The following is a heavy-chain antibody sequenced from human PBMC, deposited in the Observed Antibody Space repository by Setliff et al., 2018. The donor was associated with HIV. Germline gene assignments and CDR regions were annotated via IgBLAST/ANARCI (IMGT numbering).Heavy chain of an antibody. CDR3: ARDGWRHVLHGNYYYYFMDV. CDR2: ISAYNGYT. D-gene: IGHD2-8*01. Sequence: ASVKVSCKASDYTFTNYGIRWVRQAPGQGLEWMGWISAYNGYTNYAQKLQGRVTMTTDTSTSTAYMELRSLRSDDTAVYYCARDGWRHVLHGNYYYYFMDVWGKGTTVTVSS. CDR1: DYTFTNYG. J-gene: IGHJ6*03. V-gene: IGHV1-18*01.